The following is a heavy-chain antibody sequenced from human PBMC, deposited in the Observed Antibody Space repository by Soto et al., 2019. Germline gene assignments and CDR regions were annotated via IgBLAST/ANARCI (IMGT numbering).Heavy chain of an antibody. CDR1: GFTFSSYG. J-gene: IGHJ4*02. V-gene: IGHV3-33*01. D-gene: IGHD1-26*01. CDR3: XXXXGGYFDY. CDR2: IWYDGSDR. Sequence: QVQLVESGGAVVQPGRSLRLSCAVSGFTFSSYGMHWVRQAPGKGLEWVAVIWYDGSDRYYADSVKGRFTISRDNSKXXXXXXXXXXXXXXXXXXXXXXXXGGYFDYWGQGTLVTVSS.